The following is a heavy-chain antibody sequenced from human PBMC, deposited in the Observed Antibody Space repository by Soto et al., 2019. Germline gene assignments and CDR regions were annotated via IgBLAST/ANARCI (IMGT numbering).Heavy chain of an antibody. CDR1: GITFSNYA. J-gene: IGHJ4*02. Sequence: EVQLLESGGGLAQPGGSLRLSCAASGITFSNYALSWVRQAPGKGLEWVSGISGSGTRTYYADSVKGRFSISRDNSKNTLSVQMNSLRADDTAVYFCAKEHVGGTSVITSCFDYWGQGTLVTVSS. CDR3: AKEHVGGTSVITSCFDY. CDR2: ISGSGTRT. D-gene: IGHD3-16*01. V-gene: IGHV3-23*01.